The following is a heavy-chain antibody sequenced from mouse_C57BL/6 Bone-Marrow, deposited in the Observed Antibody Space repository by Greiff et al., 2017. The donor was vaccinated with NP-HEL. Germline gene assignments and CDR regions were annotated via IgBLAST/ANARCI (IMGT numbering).Heavy chain of an antibody. D-gene: IGHD2-2*01. Sequence: PLPPPWASLLPPWASVPLSCKASGYTFTSYWMHWVKQRPGQGLEWIGMIHPNSGSTNYNEKFKSKATLTVDKSSSTAYMQLSSLTSEDSAVYYCARGLLWLRRRDYYAMDYWGQGTSVTVSS. CDR3: ARGLLWLRRRDYYAMDY. CDR2: IHPNSGST. V-gene: IGHV1-64*01. J-gene: IGHJ4*01. CDR1: GYTFTSYW.